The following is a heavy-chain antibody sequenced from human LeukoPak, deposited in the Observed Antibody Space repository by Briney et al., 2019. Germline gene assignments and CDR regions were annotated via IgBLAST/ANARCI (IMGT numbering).Heavy chain of an antibody. J-gene: IGHJ5*02. D-gene: IGHD1-26*01. V-gene: IGHV1-18*01. CDR2: ISAYNGNT. CDR3: AKRNRYSGSYEYWFDP. Sequence: ASVKVCCKASGYTFISYGISWVRQAPGQGLEWMGWISAYNGNTNYAQKLQGRVTMTTDTSTSTAYMELRSLRSDDTAVYYCAKRNRYSGSYEYWFDPWGQGTLVTVSS. CDR1: GYTFISYG.